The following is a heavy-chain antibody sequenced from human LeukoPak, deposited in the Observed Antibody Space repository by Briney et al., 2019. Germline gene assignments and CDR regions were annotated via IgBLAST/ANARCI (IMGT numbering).Heavy chain of an antibody. D-gene: IGHD1-26*01. CDR1: GYTFTSYY. CDR3: ARTPSYLSGSYQTAEFDP. J-gene: IGHJ5*02. V-gene: IGHV1-46*01. Sequence: ASVKVSCKASGYTFTSYYMHWVRQAPGQGLEWMGIINPSGGSTSYAQKFQGRVTMTRDTSTSTVYMELSSLRSEDTAVYYCARTPSYLSGSYQTAEFDPWGQGTLVTVSP. CDR2: INPSGGST.